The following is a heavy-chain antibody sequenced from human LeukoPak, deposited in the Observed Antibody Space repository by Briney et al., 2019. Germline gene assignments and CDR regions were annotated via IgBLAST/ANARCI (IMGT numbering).Heavy chain of an antibody. V-gene: IGHV4-34*01. CDR1: GGSFSGYY. D-gene: IGHD2-15*01. CDR2: INHSGST. CDR3: AVGEASGEPHAFDI. Sequence: PSETLSLTCAVYGGSFSGYYWSWIRQPPGRGLEWIGEINHSGSTNYNPSLKSRVTISVDTSKNQFSLKVRSVTAADMALYYCAVGEASGEPHAFDIWGQGTMVTVSS. J-gene: IGHJ3*02.